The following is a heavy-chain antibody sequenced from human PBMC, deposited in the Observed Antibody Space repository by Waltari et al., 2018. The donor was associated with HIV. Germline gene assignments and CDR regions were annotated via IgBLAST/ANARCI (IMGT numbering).Heavy chain of an antibody. J-gene: IGHJ4*02. CDR3: ARGFSGSYPNHFDY. V-gene: IGHV3-74*01. Sequence: EVQLVESGGGLVQPGGSLRLSCAASGFTFSTYWMHWVRQVPGKGLVWVSRINSDGSNTNYADSVKGRFTISRDNAKNTLYLQMNSLRADDTAVYYCARGFSGSYPNHFDYWGQGTLVTVSS. CDR1: GFTFSTYW. D-gene: IGHD1-26*01. CDR2: INSDGSNT.